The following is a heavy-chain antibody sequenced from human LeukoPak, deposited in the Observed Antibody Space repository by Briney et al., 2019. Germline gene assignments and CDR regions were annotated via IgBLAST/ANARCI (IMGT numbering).Heavy chain of an antibody. D-gene: IGHD5-24*01. CDR2: ISGSGGST. CDR1: GFTFSSYA. CDR3: AMAGWAMAEYFDY. V-gene: IGHV3-23*01. J-gene: IGHJ4*02. Sequence: PGGSLRLSCAASGFTFSSYAMSWARQAPGKGLEWVSAISGSGGSTYYADSVKGRFTISRDNSKNTLYLQMNSLRAEDTAVYYCAMAGWAMAEYFDYWGQGTLVTVSS.